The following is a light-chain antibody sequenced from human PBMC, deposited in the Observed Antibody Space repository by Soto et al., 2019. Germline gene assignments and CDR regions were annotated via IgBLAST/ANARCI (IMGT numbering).Light chain of an antibody. V-gene: IGKV1-5*01. CDR3: QQYNSYSPLT. CDR2: DAS. CDR1: QSISSW. Sequence: DIQMTQSPSTLSASVGDRVTITCRASQSISSWLAWYQQKPGKAPKLLIYDASSLESGVPSRFSGSGSGTEFTLTISSLQPDDFATYYCQQYNSYSPLTFGQGTKVASK. J-gene: IGKJ1*01.